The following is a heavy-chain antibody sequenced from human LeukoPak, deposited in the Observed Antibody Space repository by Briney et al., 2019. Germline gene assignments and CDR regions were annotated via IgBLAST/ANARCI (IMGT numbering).Heavy chain of an antibody. Sequence: SETLSLTCTVSGGSISSGGYYWSWIRQHPGKGLEWIGYIYYSGSTYYNPSLKSRVTISVDTSKNQFSLKLSSVTAADTAVYYCARLIAVTGKVDYFDSWGLGTLVTVSS. J-gene: IGHJ4*02. CDR1: GGSISSGGYY. D-gene: IGHD6-19*01. CDR2: IYYSGST. CDR3: ARLIAVTGKVDYFDS. V-gene: IGHV4-31*03.